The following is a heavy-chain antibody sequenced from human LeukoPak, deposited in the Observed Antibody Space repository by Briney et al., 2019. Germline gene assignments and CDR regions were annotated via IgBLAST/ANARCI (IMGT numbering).Heavy chain of an antibody. CDR2: IYYSGST. D-gene: IGHD3-3*01. CDR1: GGSISSSSYY. V-gene: IGHV4-39*01. CDR3: ARSGDFWTPYGMDV. J-gene: IGHJ6*02. Sequence: SETLSLTCTVSGGSISSSSYYWGWIRQPPGKGLEWIGSIYYSGSTYYNPSLKSRVTISIDTSKNQFSLKLSSVTAADTAVYYCARSGDFWTPYGMDVWGQGTTVTVSS.